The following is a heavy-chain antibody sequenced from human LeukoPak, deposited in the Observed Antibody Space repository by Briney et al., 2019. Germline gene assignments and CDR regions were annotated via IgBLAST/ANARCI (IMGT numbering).Heavy chain of an antibody. Sequence: GGSLRLSCAASGFTFDDYAIHWVRQAPGKGLEWMGIIYPGDSDTRYSPSFQDQVTISADESISTAFLQWISLKASDTAMYYCARSYSSLSSFDYWGQGTLVTVSS. V-gene: IGHV5-51*01. CDR3: ARSYSSLSSFDY. D-gene: IGHD3-22*01. J-gene: IGHJ4*02. CDR1: GFTFDDYA. CDR2: IYPGDSDT.